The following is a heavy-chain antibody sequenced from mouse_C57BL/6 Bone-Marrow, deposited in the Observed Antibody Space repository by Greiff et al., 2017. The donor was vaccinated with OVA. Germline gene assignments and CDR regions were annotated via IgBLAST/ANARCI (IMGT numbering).Heavy chain of an antibody. CDR3: GRLYYGSSHWYFDV. D-gene: IGHD1-1*01. Sequence: QVQLQQSGAELVRPGASVKLSCKASGYTFTDYSINWVKQRPGQGLEWIARIYPGSGNTYYNEKFKGQATLTAEKSSSTAYMQRSSQTAEDAAVYCGGRLYYGSSHWYFDVGGTGTTVTVSS. V-gene: IGHV1-76*01. J-gene: IGHJ1*03. CDR2: IYPGSGNT. CDR1: GYTFTDYS.